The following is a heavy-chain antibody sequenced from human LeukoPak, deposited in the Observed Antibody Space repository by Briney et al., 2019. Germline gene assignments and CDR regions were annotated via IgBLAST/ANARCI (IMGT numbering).Heavy chain of an antibody. V-gene: IGHV1-18*01. J-gene: IGHJ3*01. CDR2: TSTYNGNA. D-gene: IGHD6-19*01. Sequence: GASVKVSCKASGYTFNRYGLSWVRQAPGQGLEWVGWTSTYNGNAHYAQKLQGRVTMTIDTSTSTAYMELRSLRSDDTAVYYCARARDTSGWYLDAFGVWGQGTLVTVSS. CDR3: ARARDTSGWYLDAFGV. CDR1: GYTFNRYG.